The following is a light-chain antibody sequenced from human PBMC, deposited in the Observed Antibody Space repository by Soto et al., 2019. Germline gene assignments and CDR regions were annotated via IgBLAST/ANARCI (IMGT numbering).Light chain of an antibody. Sequence: EIVLTQSPGTLSLSPGERATLSCRASQSIRSSSLAWYQQKPGQAPRLLIYGGSSRATGIPDRFSGGGSGAEFTLTISSLQSEDSAVYYCQQYNKWPLTFGGGTKVDI. J-gene: IGKJ4*01. V-gene: IGKV3-20*01. CDR1: QSIRSSS. CDR3: QQYNKWPLT. CDR2: GGS.